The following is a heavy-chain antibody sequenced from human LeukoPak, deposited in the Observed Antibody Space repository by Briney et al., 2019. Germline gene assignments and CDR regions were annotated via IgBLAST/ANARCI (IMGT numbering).Heavy chain of an antibody. J-gene: IGHJ4*02. Sequence: SETLSLTCTVSGDSISSFYWSWIRQPAGKGPEWIGRFYTGGTSNYNPSLKSRVTMSVDTSKNQFYLKLTSVTAADTAVYFCAAQGCYSTNCYALGYWGQGTLLAVSS. D-gene: IGHD2-2*01. CDR2: FYTGGTS. CDR3: AAQGCYSTNCYALGY. CDR1: GDSISSFY. V-gene: IGHV4-4*07.